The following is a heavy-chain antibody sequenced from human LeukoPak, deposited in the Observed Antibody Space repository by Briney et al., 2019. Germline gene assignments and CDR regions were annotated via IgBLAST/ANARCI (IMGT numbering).Heavy chain of an antibody. Sequence: SETLSLTCAVSGYSISSGYYWGWIRQPPGKGLEWIGIIYRSENTYYNPSLQSRVTILIDMSKNRFSLRLSSVPAADTAVYYCARVDWNYGVYYYMDVWGKGTTVTVSS. J-gene: IGHJ6*03. CDR3: ARVDWNYGVYYYMDV. V-gene: IGHV4-38-2*01. CDR2: IYRSENT. D-gene: IGHD1-7*01. CDR1: GYSISSGYY.